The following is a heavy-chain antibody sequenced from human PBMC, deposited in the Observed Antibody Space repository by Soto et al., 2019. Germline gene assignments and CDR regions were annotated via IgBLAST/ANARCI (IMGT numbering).Heavy chain of an antibody. CDR1: GFTFSGYA. CDR2: ISGSGGST. V-gene: IGHV3-23*01. CDR3: AKGATTRPREGFDY. D-gene: IGHD1-1*01. J-gene: IGHJ4*02. Sequence: GGSLRLSCAASGFTFSGYAMHWVRQAPGKGLEWVSAISGSGGSTYHPDSVKGRFTISKDNSKNTLYLQMNSLRAEDTAVYYCAKGATTRPREGFDYWGLGTLVTVSS.